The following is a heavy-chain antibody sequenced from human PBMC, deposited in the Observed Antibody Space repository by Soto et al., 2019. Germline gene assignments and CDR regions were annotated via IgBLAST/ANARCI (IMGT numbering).Heavy chain of an antibody. D-gene: IGHD3-10*01. J-gene: IGHJ5*02. CDR2: IYYSGST. V-gene: IGHV4-59*01. CDR3: AKDGYYGSGSYLSLFDP. CDR1: GGSISSYY. Sequence: SETLSLTCTVSGGSISSYYWSWIRQPPGKGLEWIGYIYYSGSTNYNPSLKSRVTISADTSKNQFSLKLTSVTAADTAVYYCAKDGYYGSGSYLSLFDPWGQGTLVTVSS.